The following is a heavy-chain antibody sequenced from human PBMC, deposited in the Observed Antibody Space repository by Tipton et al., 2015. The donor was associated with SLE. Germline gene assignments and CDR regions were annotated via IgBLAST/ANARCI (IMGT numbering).Heavy chain of an antibody. J-gene: IGHJ4*02. V-gene: IGHV1-18*01. Sequence: QSGPEVKKPGASVKVSCKASGYTFINYAITWVRQAPGQGLEWMGWISAYNGNTNYAQKLQGRVTMTTDTSTSTAYMELRSLRSDDTAVYYCAWDRGLPLDYWGQGTLVTVSS. D-gene: IGHD2-15*01. CDR2: ISAYNGNT. CDR1: GYTFINYA. CDR3: AWDRGLPLDY.